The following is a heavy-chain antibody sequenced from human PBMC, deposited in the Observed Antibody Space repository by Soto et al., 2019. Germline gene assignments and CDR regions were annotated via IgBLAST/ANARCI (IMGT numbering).Heavy chain of an antibody. CDR3: ARSGPGTYFAY. V-gene: IGHV3-23*01. CDR1: GITFSSYA. Sequence: GRSMRLSCVASGITFSSYAINWVCQAPGKGLKRVSVISGSGGSTYYADSVKGRFPISRDNSKNTLYLLMYFLRAEDTAVYYCARSGPGTYFAYWGQGT. D-gene: IGHD3-3*01. CDR2: ISGSGGST. J-gene: IGHJ4*02.